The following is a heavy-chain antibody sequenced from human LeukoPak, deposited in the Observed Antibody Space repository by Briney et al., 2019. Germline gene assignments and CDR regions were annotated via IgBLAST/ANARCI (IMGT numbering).Heavy chain of an antibody. D-gene: IGHD6-6*01. CDR2: ISTYNGNT. CDR3: ARDQVATRQDPYNWFDP. CDR1: GYTFTNYG. J-gene: IGHJ5*02. Sequence: ASVKVSCKASGYTFTNYGISWMRQAPGQGLEWMGWISTYNGNTNYAQKLQGRVTMTTDTSTNTAYMELRSLRSDDTAVYYCARDQVATRQDPYNWFDPWGQGTLVTVSS. V-gene: IGHV1-18*01.